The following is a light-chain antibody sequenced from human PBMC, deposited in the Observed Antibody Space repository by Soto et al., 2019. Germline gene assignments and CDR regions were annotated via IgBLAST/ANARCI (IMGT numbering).Light chain of an antibody. CDR1: QSVSSSY. J-gene: IGKJ5*01. V-gene: IGKV3-20*01. Sequence: EIVLTQSPASLSLSPGDIATLSFSASQSVSSSYLAWYQQKPGRAPRLLIYGASSRATGIPSRFSGSGSGTDFTLTISRLEPEDFAVYYCQQYGSSPPITFGQGTRLEIK. CDR3: QQYGSSPPIT. CDR2: GAS.